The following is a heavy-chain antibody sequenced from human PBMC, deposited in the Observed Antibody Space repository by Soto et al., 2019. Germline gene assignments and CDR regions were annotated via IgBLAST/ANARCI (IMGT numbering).Heavy chain of an antibody. CDR3: ARLGITILPNSIYGSGTIQGGFDY. D-gene: IGHD3-10*01. Sequence: SETLSLTCTVSGGSISSSSYYWGWIRQPPGKGLEWIGSIYYSGSTYYNPSLKSRVPISVDTSKNQFSLKLSSVTAADTAVYYCARLGITILPNSIYGSGTIQGGFDYWGQGTLVTVSS. V-gene: IGHV4-39*01. CDR1: GGSISSSSYY. J-gene: IGHJ4*02. CDR2: IYYSGST.